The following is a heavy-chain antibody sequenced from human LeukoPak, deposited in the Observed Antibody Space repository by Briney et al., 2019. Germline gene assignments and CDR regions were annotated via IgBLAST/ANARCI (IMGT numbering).Heavy chain of an antibody. V-gene: IGHV3-11*04. Sequence: KSGGSLRLSCAASGFNFSDYYMSGIRQAPGKGLEWLSNISGSGSTIYYADSVKGRFTISRDNAENSVSLEMNSLRREDTAVYYCARSWGVVSFDNWAQGTLVTVST. CDR2: ISGSGSTI. J-gene: IGHJ4*02. CDR3: ARSWGVVSFDN. CDR1: GFNFSDYY. D-gene: IGHD3-3*01.